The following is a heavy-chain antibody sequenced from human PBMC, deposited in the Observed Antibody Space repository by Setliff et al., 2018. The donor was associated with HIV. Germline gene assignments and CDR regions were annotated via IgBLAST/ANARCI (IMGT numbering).Heavy chain of an antibody. D-gene: IGHD4-17*01. V-gene: IGHV1-69*13. J-gene: IGHJ3*02. Sequence: SVKVSCKASGGTFSSYAISWVRQAPGQGLEWMGGFIPIFGTADYAQKFQGRVTITADESTSTAYMELSSLRSEDTAVYYCAKDRDYGDRGDAFDIWGQGTMVTVSS. CDR3: AKDRDYGDRGDAFDI. CDR2: FIPIFGTA. CDR1: GGTFSSYA.